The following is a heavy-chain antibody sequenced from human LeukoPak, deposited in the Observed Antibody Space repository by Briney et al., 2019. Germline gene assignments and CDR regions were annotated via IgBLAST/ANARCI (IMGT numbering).Heavy chain of an antibody. CDR2: ISYDGSNK. V-gene: IGHV3-30*14. D-gene: IGHD3-10*01. Sequence: GGSLRLSCAASGFTFSSYAMHWVRQAPGKGLEWVAVISYDGSNKYYADSVKGRFTISRDNSKNTLYLQMNSLRAEDTAVYYCAREVVRGAEYYFDYWGQGTLVTVSS. CDR3: AREVVRGAEYYFDY. J-gene: IGHJ4*02. CDR1: GFTFSSYA.